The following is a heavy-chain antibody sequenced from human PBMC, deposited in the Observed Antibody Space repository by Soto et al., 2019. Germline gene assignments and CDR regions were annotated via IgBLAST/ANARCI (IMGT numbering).Heavy chain of an antibody. Sequence: PRLSCAASGFTFSSYAMSWVRQAPGKGLEWVSGLSGSGGSTNYADSVKGRFTISRDNSKNTLYLQMNSLRAEDTAIYYCAKDLRDWGFFGYWGQGTLVPVSS. CDR3: AKDLRDWGFFGY. J-gene: IGHJ4*02. CDR2: LSGSGGST. CDR1: GFTFSSYA. D-gene: IGHD3-16*01. V-gene: IGHV3-23*01.